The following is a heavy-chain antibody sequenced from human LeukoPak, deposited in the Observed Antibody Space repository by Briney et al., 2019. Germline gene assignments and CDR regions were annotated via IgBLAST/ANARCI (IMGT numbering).Heavy chain of an antibody. CDR2: IGYDGSNK. D-gene: IGHD3-16*01. V-gene: IGHV3-30*02. J-gene: IGHJ4*02. CDR1: GFTFSSYW. CDR3: AGEDLGELWLGVYYFDY. Sequence: GGSLRLSCAASGFTFSSYWISWVRQAPGKGLEWVAFIGYDGSNKYYADSMKGRFTISRDNSKNTLYLQMNSLRAEDTAVYYCAGEDLGELWLGVYYFDYWGQGTMVTASS.